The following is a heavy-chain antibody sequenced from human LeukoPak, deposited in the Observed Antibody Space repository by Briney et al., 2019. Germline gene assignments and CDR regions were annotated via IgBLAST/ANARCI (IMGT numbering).Heavy chain of an antibody. D-gene: IGHD1-1*01. V-gene: IGHV1-2*02. CDR2: VNPDSGGT. CDR3: ARENWYSDY. CDR1: GYTFTNFR. J-gene: IGHJ4*02. Sequence: ASVKVSCKASGYTFTNFRLHWLRQAHGQGLEWMGWVNPDSGGTNYQQNFQGRVTMTGGRSTSTVYMELSRLRSDDTAVYYCARENWYSDYWGQGTLVIVSS.